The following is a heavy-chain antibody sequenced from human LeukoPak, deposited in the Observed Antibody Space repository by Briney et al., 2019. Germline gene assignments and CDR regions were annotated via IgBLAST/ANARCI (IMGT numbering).Heavy chain of an antibody. V-gene: IGHV3-9*01. CDR1: GFTFDDYA. CDR3: AKDYYDSSGYSYFDY. J-gene: IGHJ4*02. Sequence: GGSLRLSCAASGFTFDDYAMHWVRHAPGKGLEWVSGISWNSDRIGYADSVKGRFTISRDNAKNSLYLQMNSLRAEDTALYYCAKDYYDSSGYSYFDYWGQGTLVTVSS. D-gene: IGHD3-22*01. CDR2: ISWNSDRI.